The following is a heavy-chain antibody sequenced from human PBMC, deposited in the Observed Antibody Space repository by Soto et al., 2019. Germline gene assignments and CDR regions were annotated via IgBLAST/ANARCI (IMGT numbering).Heavy chain of an antibody. J-gene: IGHJ4*02. D-gene: IGHD3-16*02. Sequence: GGSRGLPCAASGLTFITYGMHWSRQPQGKGLGGGAVIWYDGSNKYYADSVKGRFTISRDNSKNTLYLQMNSLRAEDTAVYYCARGTYDYVWGSYRYTGLEYFDYWGQGTLVTVSS. CDR1: GLTFITYG. CDR3: ARGTYDYVWGSYRYTGLEYFDY. CDR2: IWYDGSNK. V-gene: IGHV3-33*01.